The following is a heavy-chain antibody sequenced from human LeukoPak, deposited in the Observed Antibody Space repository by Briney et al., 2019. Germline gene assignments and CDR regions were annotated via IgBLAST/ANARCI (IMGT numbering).Heavy chain of an antibody. CDR1: GGSISSYY. D-gene: IGHD3-9*01. CDR3: ARALLRYFDWLHSHDAFDI. CDR2: IYYSGST. J-gene: IGHJ3*02. V-gene: IGHV4-59*08. Sequence: SETLSLTCTVSGGSISSYYWSWIRQPPGKGLEWIGYIYYSGSTYYNPSLKSRVTISVDTSKNQFSLKLSSVTAADTAVYYCARALLRYFDWLHSHDAFDIWGQGTMVTVSS.